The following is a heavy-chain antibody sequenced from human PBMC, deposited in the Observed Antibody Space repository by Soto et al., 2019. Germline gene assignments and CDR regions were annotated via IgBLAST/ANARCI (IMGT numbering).Heavy chain of an antibody. V-gene: IGHV4-61*08. CDR3: ARDLWGYCGTDCYPLDV. J-gene: IGHJ6*02. D-gene: IGHD2-21*02. CDR1: GGSISSGVYY. CDR2: IYYSGST. Sequence: TSETLSLTCTVSGGSISSGVYYWSWIRQHPGKGLEWIGYIYYSGSTVYNPALESRVTISVDTSKNQFSMKLNSVTAADTAVYYCARDLWGYCGTDCYPLDVWGQGTTVTVSS.